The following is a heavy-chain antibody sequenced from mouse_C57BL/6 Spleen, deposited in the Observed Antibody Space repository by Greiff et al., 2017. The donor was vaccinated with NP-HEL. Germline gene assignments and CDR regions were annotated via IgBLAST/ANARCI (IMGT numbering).Heavy chain of an antibody. CDR2: ISSGGGYT. V-gene: IGHV5-6*01. CDR3: ARHVPRFYCKDAMDY. Sequence: EVQGVESGGDLVKPGGSLKLSCAASGFTFSSYGMSWVRQTPDKRLEWVATISSGGGYTYYPDSVKGRFTISRDNAKNTLYLQLSSLKSEDTTMDYCARHVPRFYCKDAMDYWGQGTSVTVAS. D-gene: IGHD1-3*01. CDR1: GFTFSSYG. J-gene: IGHJ4*01.